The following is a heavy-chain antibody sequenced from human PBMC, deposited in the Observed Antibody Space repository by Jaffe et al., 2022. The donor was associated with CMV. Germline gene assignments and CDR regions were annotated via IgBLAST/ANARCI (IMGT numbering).Heavy chain of an antibody. CDR3: ATAHYDSRGHSDFDY. D-gene: IGHD3-22*01. J-gene: IGHJ4*02. CDR1: GYTLTELS. V-gene: IGHV1-24*01. CDR2: FDSEDGET. Sequence: QVQVVQSGAEVRKPGASVKVSCKVSGYTLTELSMHWVRQAPGKGLEWMGAFDSEDGETIYARNFQGRVTMTEDTSTDTAYMELSGLRSEDTAVYYCATAHYDSRGHSDFDYWGQGTLVTVSS.